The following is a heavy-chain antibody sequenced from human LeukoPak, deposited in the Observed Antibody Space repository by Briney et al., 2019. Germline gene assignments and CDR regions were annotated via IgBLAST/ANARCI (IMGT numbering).Heavy chain of an antibody. CDR3: ARSKYYYDSSGYEWYYFDY. D-gene: IGHD3-22*01. J-gene: IGHJ4*02. V-gene: IGHV4-59*01. CDR1: GGSITSYY. Sequence: PSETLSLTCTVSGGSITSYYWSWMRQPPGKGLEWIGYIYYSGSTNYNPSLKSRVTISVDTSKNQFSLKLSSVTAADTAVYYCARSKYYYDSSGYEWYYFDYWGQGTLVSVSS. CDR2: IYYSGST.